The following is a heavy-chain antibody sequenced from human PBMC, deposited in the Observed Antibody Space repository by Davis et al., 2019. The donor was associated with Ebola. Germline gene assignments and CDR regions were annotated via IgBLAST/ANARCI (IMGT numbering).Heavy chain of an antibody. V-gene: IGHV3-53*01. D-gene: IGHD1-26*01. CDR3: ARFGVRELTGFDY. J-gene: IGHJ4*02. CDR2: IYSGGST. CDR1: GFTFSSYS. Sequence: PGGSLRLSCAASGFTFSSYSMNWVRQAPGKGLEWVSVIYSGGSTYYADSVKGRFTISRDNSKNTLYLQMNSLRAEDTAVYYCARFGVRELTGFDYWGQGTLVTVSS.